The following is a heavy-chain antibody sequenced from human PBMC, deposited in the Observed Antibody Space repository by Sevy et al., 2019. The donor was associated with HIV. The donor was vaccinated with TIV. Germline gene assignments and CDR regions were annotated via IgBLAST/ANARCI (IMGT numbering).Heavy chain of an antibody. CDR3: AKNTEDGGAGGFDY. D-gene: IGHD2-21*01. J-gene: IGHJ4*02. CDR2: IQYDGNDK. V-gene: IGHV3-30*02. CDR1: RFIFNGYG. Sequence: GGSLRLSCAASRFIFNGYGMHWVRQAPGKGLEWVAFIQYDGNDKYYADSMKGRFTISRDNSKNMLFLQMNSLRSEDTAMYYGAKNTEDGGAGGFDYWGQGTLVTVSS.